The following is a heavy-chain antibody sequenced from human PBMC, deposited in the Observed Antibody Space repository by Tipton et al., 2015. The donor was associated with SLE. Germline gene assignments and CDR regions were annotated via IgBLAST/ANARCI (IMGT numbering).Heavy chain of an antibody. CDR1: GGSISSGGYH. CDR3: ARNRDY. J-gene: IGHJ4*02. CDR2: IYYSGSP. D-gene: IGHD1-14*01. V-gene: IGHV4-31*03. Sequence: TLSLTCTVSGGSISSGGYHWSWIRQHPGKGLAWVGYIYYSGSPYYNPSLKSRVTISVDTSKNQFSLKLSSVTATDTAVYYCARNRDYWGQGTLVTVSS.